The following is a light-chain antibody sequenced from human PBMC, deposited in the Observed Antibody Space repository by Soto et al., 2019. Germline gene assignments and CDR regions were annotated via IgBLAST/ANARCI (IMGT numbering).Light chain of an antibody. CDR2: AAS. CDR1: QDIRNF. CDR3: QKYSSVPV. V-gene: IGKV1-27*01. J-gene: IGKJ3*01. Sequence: DIQMTQSPTSLSASVGDRVTITCRASQDIRNFVAWYQQKPGKAPKLLIYAASTLQSGVPSRFSGSVSGTDFTITINSLQPEDVATYSLQKYSSVPVFGPGTKVEIK.